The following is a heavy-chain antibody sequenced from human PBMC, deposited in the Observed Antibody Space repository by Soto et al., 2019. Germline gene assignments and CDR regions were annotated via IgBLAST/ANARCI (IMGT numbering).Heavy chain of an antibody. CDR1: GYTFTSYA. V-gene: IGHV1-3*01. Sequence: QVQLVQSGAEVKKPGASVKVSCKASGYTFTSYAMHWVRQAPGQRLEWMGWINAGNGNTKYSQKFQGRVTITRDTSASKAYMELSSLRSEDTAVYYCASETPVYSSGWYRWFDPWGQGTLVTVSS. J-gene: IGHJ5*02. CDR3: ASETPVYSSGWYRWFDP. CDR2: INAGNGNT. D-gene: IGHD6-19*01.